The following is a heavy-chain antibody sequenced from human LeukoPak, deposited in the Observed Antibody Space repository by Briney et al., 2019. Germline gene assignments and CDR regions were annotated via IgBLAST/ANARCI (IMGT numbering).Heavy chain of an antibody. Sequence: GGSLRLSCAASGFTFSSYGMEWVSQAPGKGVEWVAVIWYDGSNKYYAASLKGRFTISRDNSKNTLYLQMNSLRAEDTAVYYCAREDIVVVPAAIVGYYGMDVWGQGTTVTVSS. V-gene: IGHV3-33*01. CDR1: GFTFSSYG. D-gene: IGHD2-2*02. J-gene: IGHJ6*02. CDR3: AREDIVVVPAAIVGYYGMDV. CDR2: IWYDGSNK.